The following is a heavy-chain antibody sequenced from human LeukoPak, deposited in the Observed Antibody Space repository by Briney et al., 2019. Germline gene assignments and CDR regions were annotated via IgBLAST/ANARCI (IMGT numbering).Heavy chain of an antibody. J-gene: IGHJ4*02. CDR2: IYTSGST. V-gene: IGHV4-61*02. CDR1: GGSISSGSYY. CDR3: ARDSSGYYYFDY. Sequence: SETLSLTCTVSGGSISSGSYYWSWIRQPAGKGLEWIGRIYTSGSTNYNPSLKSRVTISVDTSKNQFSLKLGSVTAADTAVYYCARDSSGYYYFDYWGQGTLVTVSS. D-gene: IGHD5-12*01.